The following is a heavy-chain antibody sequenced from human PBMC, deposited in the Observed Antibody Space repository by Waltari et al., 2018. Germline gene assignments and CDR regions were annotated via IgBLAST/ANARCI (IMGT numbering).Heavy chain of an antibody. D-gene: IGHD5-12*01. J-gene: IGHJ4*02. V-gene: IGHV3-21*01. CDR1: GFTFSGYS. Sequence: EVHLVESGGGLVEPGESLSLSCAASGFTFSGYSMNWVRQAPGKGLEWVSSISSSSTYMYYADSVKGRFTISRDDAKNSLHLQMNSLRAEDTAVYYCARKGGYDDFDYWGQGTLVTVSS. CDR3: ARKGGYDDFDY. CDR2: ISSSSTYM.